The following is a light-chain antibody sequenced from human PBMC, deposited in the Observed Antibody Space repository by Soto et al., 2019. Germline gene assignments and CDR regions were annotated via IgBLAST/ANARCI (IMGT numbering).Light chain of an antibody. CDR1: QSIDSKY. Sequence: EIVLTQSPGTLSLSPGERATLSCRASQSIDSKYLGWYQQKPGQTPRLLIYGASSRATGIPDRFSGSGSGTAFTLTISRLEPEEFAVYYCQHYGTSPGTFGQGTKVEIK. CDR3: QHYGTSPGT. V-gene: IGKV3-20*01. CDR2: GAS. J-gene: IGKJ1*01.